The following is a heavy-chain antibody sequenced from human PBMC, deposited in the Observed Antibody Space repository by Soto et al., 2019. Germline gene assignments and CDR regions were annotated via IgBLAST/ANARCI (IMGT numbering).Heavy chain of an antibody. CDR1: GDSVSSSMAA. D-gene: IGHD1-7*01. Sequence: PSQALSLTCAVSGDSVSSSMAAWNWIRLSPSRGLEWLARTYYRSRWYNDYAVSVRSRITVNPDTSKNQFSLQLTSVTPEDTAVYYCAGTTSHQWYYMDVWGKGTTVTVSS. J-gene: IGHJ6*03. CDR3: AGTTSHQWYYMDV. CDR2: TYYRSRWYN. V-gene: IGHV6-1*01.